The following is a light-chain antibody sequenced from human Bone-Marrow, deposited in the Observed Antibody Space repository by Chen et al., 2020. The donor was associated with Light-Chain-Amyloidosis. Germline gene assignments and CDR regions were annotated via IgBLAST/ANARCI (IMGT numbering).Light chain of an antibody. J-gene: IGLJ1*01. CDR2: SDA. V-gene: IGLV1-44*01. CDR1: NSNIGGNP. CDR3: AAWDDSLNSYV. Sequence: QSVLTQPPSASGTPGQRVSISCSGSNSNIGGNPVNWYQQFPGTAPNLLLYSDAQRPSGVPDRFSGSKSATSASLAISGLQSDDEADYYCAAWDDSLNSYVFGAGTQVTVL.